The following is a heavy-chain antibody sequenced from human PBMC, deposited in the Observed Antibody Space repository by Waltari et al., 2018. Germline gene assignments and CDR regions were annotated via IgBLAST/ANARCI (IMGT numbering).Heavy chain of an antibody. V-gene: IGHV3-33*01. CDR1: GFTFDSYG. J-gene: IGHJ5*02. Sequence: QVQLVESGGGVVQSGRALRLSCVASGFTFDSYGMHWVRQAPGKEREWVELIWFDGSAKYYAESVKGRFTVSRDKSKNTFYLQLNSLRAEDTAVYYCARDMHSSSSALGWLDPWGQGTLVTVSS. CDR2: IWFDGSAK. D-gene: IGHD6-6*01. CDR3: ARDMHSSSSALGWLDP.